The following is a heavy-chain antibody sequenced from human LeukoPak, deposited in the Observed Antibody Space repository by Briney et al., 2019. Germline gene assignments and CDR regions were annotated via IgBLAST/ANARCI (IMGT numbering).Heavy chain of an antibody. CDR1: GGSISSGGYY. Sequence: SETLSLTCTVSGGSISSGGYYWSWIRQHPGKGLEWIGYIYYSGSTYYNPSLKSRVTISVDTSRNQFSLKLSSVGAADTAVYYCARDFQGGPNDPWGQGTLVTVSS. CDR3: ARDFQGGPNDP. CDR2: IYYSGST. D-gene: IGHD2-15*01. J-gene: IGHJ5*02. V-gene: IGHV4-30-4*08.